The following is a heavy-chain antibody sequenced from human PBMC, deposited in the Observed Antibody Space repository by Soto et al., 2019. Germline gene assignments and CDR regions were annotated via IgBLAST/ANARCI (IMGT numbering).Heavy chain of an antibody. V-gene: IGHV4-31*02. CDR3: ARESAYCGGDCYEGNWFDP. Sequence: SETLSLTCTVSGGSISSGGYYWSWIRQHPGKGLEWIGYIYYSGSTYYNPSLKSRVTISVDTSKNQFSLKLSSVTAADTAVYYCARESAYCGGDCYEGNWFDPWGQGTLVTVSS. CDR1: GGSISSGGYY. D-gene: IGHD2-21*02. CDR2: IYYSGST. J-gene: IGHJ5*02.